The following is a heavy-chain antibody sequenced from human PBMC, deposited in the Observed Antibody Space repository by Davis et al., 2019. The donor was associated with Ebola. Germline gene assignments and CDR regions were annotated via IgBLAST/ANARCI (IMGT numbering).Heavy chain of an antibody. CDR1: GFTFSNAW. CDR2: IKSKTDGGTT. D-gene: IGHD3-9*01. V-gene: IGHV3-15*01. Sequence: PGGSLRLSCAASGFTFSNAWMSWVRQAPGKGLEWVGRIKSKTDGGTTDYAAPVKGRFTISRDDSKNTLYLQMNSLKTEDTAVYYCTTGELRYFDWLSEVFDYWGQGTLVTVSS. CDR3: TTGELRYFDWLSEVFDY. J-gene: IGHJ4*02.